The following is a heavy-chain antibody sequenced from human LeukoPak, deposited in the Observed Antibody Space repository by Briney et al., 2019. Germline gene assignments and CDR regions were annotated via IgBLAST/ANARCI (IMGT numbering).Heavy chain of an antibody. CDR1: GGSFSDYY. CDR3: VSQASQQLAHFDY. CDR2: INHSGST. Sequence: PSETLSLTCAVYGGSFSDYYWSWIRQPPGKGLEWIGGINHSGSTNYNPPLKSRVTISVDTSKNQFSLKLSSVTAADTAVYYCVSQASQQLAHFDYWGQGTLVTVSS. D-gene: IGHD6-6*01. V-gene: IGHV4-34*01. J-gene: IGHJ4*02.